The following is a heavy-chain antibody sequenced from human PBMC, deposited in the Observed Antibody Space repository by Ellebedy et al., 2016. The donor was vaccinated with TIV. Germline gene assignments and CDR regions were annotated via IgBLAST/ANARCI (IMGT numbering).Heavy chain of an antibody. V-gene: IGHV3-23*01. CDR2: ISVSGVST. CDR3: AKLKGSGWYRWYFDL. CDR1: GFTFSSYV. Sequence: GESLKISCAASGFTFSSYVMSWVRQAPGRGLEWVSGISVSGVSTYYADSVKGRFTISKDNSKNTLYLQMNSLRVEDTAVYYCAKLKGSGWYRWYFDLWGRGTLVSVSS. J-gene: IGHJ2*01. D-gene: IGHD6-19*01.